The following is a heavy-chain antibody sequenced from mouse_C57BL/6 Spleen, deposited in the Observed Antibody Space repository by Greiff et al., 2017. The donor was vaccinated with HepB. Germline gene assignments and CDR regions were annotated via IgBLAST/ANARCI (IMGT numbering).Heavy chain of an antibody. V-gene: IGHV5-17*01. J-gene: IGHJ4*01. CDR2: ISSGSSTI. CDR3: ARDLLLRFYAMDY. Sequence: EVKLMESGGGLVKPGGSLKLSCAASGFTFSDYGMHWVRQAPEKGLEWVAYISSGSSTIYYADTVKGRFTISRDNAKNTLFLQMTSLRSEDTAMYYCARDLLLRFYAMDYWGQGTSVTVSS. CDR1: GFTFSDYG. D-gene: IGHD1-1*01.